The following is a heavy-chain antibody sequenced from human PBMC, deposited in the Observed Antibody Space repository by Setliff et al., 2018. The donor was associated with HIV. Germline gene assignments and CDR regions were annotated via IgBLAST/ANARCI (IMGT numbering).Heavy chain of an antibody. CDR2: ISAYNGNT. V-gene: IGHV1-18*01. Sequence: ASVKVSCKASGYTFTSYDISWVRQAPGQGLEWMGWISAYNGNTNYAQKLQGRVTMTTDTSTSTAYMELRSLRSDGTAVYYCAREIGDYYDSSGYYPPTDYYYGMDVWGQGTTVTVSS. D-gene: IGHD3-22*01. J-gene: IGHJ6*02. CDR1: GYTFTSYD. CDR3: AREIGDYYDSSGYYPPTDYYYGMDV.